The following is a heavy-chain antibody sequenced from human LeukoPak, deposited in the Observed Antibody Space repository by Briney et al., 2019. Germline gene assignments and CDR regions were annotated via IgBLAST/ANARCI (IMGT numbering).Heavy chain of an antibody. V-gene: IGHV1-2*02. D-gene: IGHD4/OR15-4a*01. J-gene: IGHJ6*02. Sequence: ASVKVSCKASGYTFTGYYMHWVRQAPGQGLEWMGWINPNSGGTNYAQKFQGRVTMTSDTSISTAYMELSRLRSDDTAVYYCATEGARRSRYYYHVMHVWGQGTTVPVSS. CDR1: GYTFTGYY. CDR3: ATEGARRSRYYYHVMHV. CDR2: INPNSGGT.